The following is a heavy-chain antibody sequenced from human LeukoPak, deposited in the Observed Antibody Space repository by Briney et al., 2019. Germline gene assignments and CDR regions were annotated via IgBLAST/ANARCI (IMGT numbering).Heavy chain of an antibody. CDR1: GYTFTSYD. CDR3: ARAIKYYYDSSGYYAYYFDY. V-gene: IGHV1-8*01. CDR2: MNPNSANT. J-gene: IGHJ4*02. Sequence: GASVKVSCKASGYTFTSYDINWVRQATGQGLEWMGWMNPNSANTGYAQKFQGRVTMTRNTSVSTAYMELGSLRSEDTAVYYCARAIKYYYDSSGYYAYYFDYWGQGTLVTVSS. D-gene: IGHD3-22*01.